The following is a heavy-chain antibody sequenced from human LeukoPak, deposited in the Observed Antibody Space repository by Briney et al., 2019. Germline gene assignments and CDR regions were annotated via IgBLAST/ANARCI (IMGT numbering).Heavy chain of an antibody. D-gene: IGHD7-27*01. CDR2: ISNDGSNK. Sequence: GGSLRLSCAASGFTLSSYVIHWVRQAPGKGLEWVAVISNDGSNKDYADSVKGRFTISRDNSKNTPYPQMNSLRPGDTAVYYCARDPDELGQYYFDYWGQGTLVTVSS. J-gene: IGHJ4*02. CDR3: ARDPDELGQYYFDY. CDR1: GFTLSSYV. V-gene: IGHV3-30*04.